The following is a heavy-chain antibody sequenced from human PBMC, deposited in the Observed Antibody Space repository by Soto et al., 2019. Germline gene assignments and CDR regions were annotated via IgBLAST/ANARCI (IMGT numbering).Heavy chain of an antibody. Sequence: ASVKVSCKASGYTFTNYGISWVRRAPGQGLEWMGWISGYNGNTNYAQKLQGRVTMTTDTSTSTANMELRSLRSDDTAVYYCARDTSTYYYDSSGPFDIWGQGTMVTVSS. J-gene: IGHJ3*02. CDR1: GYTFTNYG. D-gene: IGHD3-22*01. CDR2: ISGYNGNT. CDR3: ARDTSTYYYDSSGPFDI. V-gene: IGHV1-18*01.